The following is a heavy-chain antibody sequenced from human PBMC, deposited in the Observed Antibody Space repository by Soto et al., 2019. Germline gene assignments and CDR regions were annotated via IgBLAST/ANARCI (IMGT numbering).Heavy chain of an antibody. J-gene: IGHJ6*02. Sequence: QVQLQESGPGLVKPSETLSLTCTVSGGSVSSGSYYWSWNRQPTGKGLVWIGYIYYSGSTNSNPSLKSRVTISVDTSKNQFPLKLSSVTAADTAVYYCARGIEGWYQGRYYYGMDVWGQGTTVTVSS. D-gene: IGHD6-19*01. CDR3: ARGIEGWYQGRYYYGMDV. V-gene: IGHV4-61*01. CDR2: IYYSGST. CDR1: GGSVSSGSYY.